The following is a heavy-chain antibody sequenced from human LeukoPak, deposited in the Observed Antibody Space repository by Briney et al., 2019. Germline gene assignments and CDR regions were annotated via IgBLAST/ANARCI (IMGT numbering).Heavy chain of an antibody. Sequence: GGSLRLSCAASEFTFSNSWMSWVRQAPGKGLEWVANINQDGSLKYYVDSVKGRFTISRDTAKNSLYLQMNSLRAEDTAVYYCARDHAIQLWPGSYYYYYYMDVWGKGTTVTVSS. V-gene: IGHV3-7*01. CDR1: EFTFSNSW. CDR2: INQDGSLK. J-gene: IGHJ6*03. CDR3: ARDHAIQLWPGSYYYYYYMDV. D-gene: IGHD5-18*01.